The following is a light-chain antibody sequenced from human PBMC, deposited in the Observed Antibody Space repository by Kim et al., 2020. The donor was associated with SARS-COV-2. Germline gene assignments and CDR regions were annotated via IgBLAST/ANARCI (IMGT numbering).Light chain of an antibody. CDR1: QSISTS. CDR3: QQSYTSSWT. Sequence: DIQMTQSPSSLSASVGYRVTITCRASQSISTSLNWYQQKPGKTPNLLIYAASSLHNGVPSRFSGSGSGTDFTLTISSLQPEDFATYYCQQSYTSSWTFGPGTKVDIK. CDR2: AAS. V-gene: IGKV1-39*01. J-gene: IGKJ1*01.